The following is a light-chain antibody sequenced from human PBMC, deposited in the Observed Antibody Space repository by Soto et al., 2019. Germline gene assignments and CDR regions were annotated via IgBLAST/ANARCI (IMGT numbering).Light chain of an antibody. Sequence: QSVLTQPASVSGSPGQSITISCAGTRSDIGLYNYVSWYHQPPGEAPKLLIYEVTNRPSGISHRFSGSKAGNKASLTISGLQGEDEGDYYCSSYTNTAALAVFGGGTQLTVL. CDR2: EVT. J-gene: IGLJ3*02. CDR1: RSDIGLYNY. V-gene: IGLV2-14*01. CDR3: SSYTNTAALAV.